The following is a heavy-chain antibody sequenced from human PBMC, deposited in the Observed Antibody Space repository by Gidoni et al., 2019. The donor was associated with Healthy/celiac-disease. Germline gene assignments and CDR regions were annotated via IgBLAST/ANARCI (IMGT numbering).Heavy chain of an antibody. CDR2: ISGSGGST. D-gene: IGHD6-25*01. J-gene: IGHJ3*02. CDR1: GFTFSSCA. CDR3: AKDSSGLWLLSTRGAFDI. Sequence: EVQLVESGGGLVQPGGSLRLSCAASGFTFSSCAMSWVRQAPGKGLEWVSAISGSGGSTYYADSVKGRFTISRDNSKNTLYLQMNSLRAEDTAVYYCAKDSSGLWLLSTRGAFDIWGQGTMVTVSS. V-gene: IGHV3-23*04.